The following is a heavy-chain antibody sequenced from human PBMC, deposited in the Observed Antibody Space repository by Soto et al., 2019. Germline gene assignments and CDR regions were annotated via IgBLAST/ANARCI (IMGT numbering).Heavy chain of an antibody. D-gene: IGHD6-19*01. CDR2: INDSGDTT. CDR3: AKVASGWYGMDA. V-gene: IGHV3-23*01. CDR1: GFTFSNYA. Sequence: EVQLLESGGGSEQPGGSLRLSCAASGFTFSNYAMSWVRQAPGMGLEWVSIINDSGDTTYYADCVRGRFTISRDKSKNSVFLQMNSLRAEDTAMYYCAKVASGWYGMDAWGQGTTVTVPS. J-gene: IGHJ6*02.